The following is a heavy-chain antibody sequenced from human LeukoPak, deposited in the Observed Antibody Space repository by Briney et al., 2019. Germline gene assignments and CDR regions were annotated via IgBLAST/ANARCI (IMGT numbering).Heavy chain of an antibody. CDR1: GDSVSSNSAA. J-gene: IGHJ6*03. D-gene: IGHD2-2*02. Sequence: SQTLSLTCAISGDSVSSNSAAWNWIRQSPSRGLEWLGRTYYRPKWYNDYAVSVKSRITINPDTSKNQFSLQLNSVTPEDTAVYYCARGGRYCSSTSCYNYYYYMDVWGKGTTVTVSS. CDR2: TYYRPKWYN. V-gene: IGHV6-1*01. CDR3: ARGGRYCSSTSCYNYYYYMDV.